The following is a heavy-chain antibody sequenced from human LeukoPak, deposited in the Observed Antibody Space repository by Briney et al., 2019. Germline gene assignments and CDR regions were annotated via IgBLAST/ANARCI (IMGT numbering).Heavy chain of an antibody. J-gene: IGHJ4*02. CDR3: ARVPIPPYSSSWYQPFDN. V-gene: IGHV1-18*01. CDR2: ISAYNGNT. CDR1: GYTFTSYD. Sequence: ASVKVSCKASGYTFTSYDISWVRPAPGQGREWMGWISAYNGNTNYAQKLQGRVTMTTDTSTSTAYMELRSLRSDDSAVYFCARVPIPPYSSSWYQPFDNWGQGTLVTVSS. D-gene: IGHD6-13*01.